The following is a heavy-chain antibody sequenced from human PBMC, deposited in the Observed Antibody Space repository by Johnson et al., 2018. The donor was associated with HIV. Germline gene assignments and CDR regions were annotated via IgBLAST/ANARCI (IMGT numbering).Heavy chain of an antibody. V-gene: IGHV3-30-3*01. Sequence: QMLLVESGGGVVQPGRSLRLSCAASGFTFSSYPMHWVRQAPGKGLESVAVISYDGGSKYYADSMTGRLTISRDNSNNTLYVEMNSLRAEDTAVFYCARGAPNWNYEPFSDAFDIWGQGTMVTVSS. CDR3: ARGAPNWNYEPFSDAFDI. J-gene: IGHJ3*02. CDR2: ISYDGGSK. CDR1: GFTFSSYP. D-gene: IGHD1-7*01.